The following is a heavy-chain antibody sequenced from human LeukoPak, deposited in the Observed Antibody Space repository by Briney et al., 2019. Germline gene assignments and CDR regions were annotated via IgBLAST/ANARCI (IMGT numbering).Heavy chain of an antibody. CDR2: IRYDGSNK. Sequence: GGSLGLSCAASGFTFSSYGMHWVRQAPGKGLEWVAFIRYDGSNKYYADSVKGRFTISRDNSKNTLYLQMNSLRAEDTAVYYCARLYCSSTSCYDFESYFDYWGQGTLVTVSS. CDR3: ARLYCSSTSCYDFESYFDY. V-gene: IGHV3-30*02. D-gene: IGHD2-2*01. CDR1: GFTFSSYG. J-gene: IGHJ4*02.